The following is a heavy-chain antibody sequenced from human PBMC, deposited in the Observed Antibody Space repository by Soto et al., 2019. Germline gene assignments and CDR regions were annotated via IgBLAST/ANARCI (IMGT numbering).Heavy chain of an antibody. CDR1: GFTFTRYS. CDR3: ARESEDLTSNFDY. J-gene: IGHJ4*02. V-gene: IGHV3-21*06. Sequence: EVQLVESGGGLVKPGGSLRLSCAASGFTFTRYSMNWVRQAPGKGLEWLSSISSTTNYIYYGDSMKGRFTISRDNAKNSLYLEMNSLIAEDTAVYYCARESEDLTSNFDYWGQGTLVTVSS. CDR2: ISSTTNYI.